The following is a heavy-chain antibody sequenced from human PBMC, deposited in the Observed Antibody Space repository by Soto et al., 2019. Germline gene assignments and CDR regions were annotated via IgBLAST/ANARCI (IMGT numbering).Heavy chain of an antibody. Sequence: QVQLVQSGAEVKKPGSSVKVSCKASGGTFSSYAISWVRQAPGQGLEWMGGIVPIFGTANYAQKFQGRVTITADESTSTAYMELSSLRSEDTAVYSCADHPIVSNYYYYGTDVLGQGTTVTVSS. V-gene: IGHV1-69*12. CDR1: GGTFSSYA. CDR3: ADHPIVSNYYYYGTDV. D-gene: IGHD1-26*01. J-gene: IGHJ6*02. CDR2: IVPIFGTA.